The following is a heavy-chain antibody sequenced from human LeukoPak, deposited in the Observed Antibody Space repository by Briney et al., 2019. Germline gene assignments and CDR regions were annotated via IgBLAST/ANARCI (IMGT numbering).Heavy chain of an antibody. V-gene: IGHV2-5*01. Sequence: SGPTLVKPTPTLTLTCTFSGFSLSTSGVSVGWIRQPPGKALEWLALIYWNDDKRYSPSLKSRLTITKDSSKNQVVLTMTNLDVFESGRSCCAREGVATGTQFDFWGQGTLVTVPS. D-gene: IGHD5-12*01. J-gene: IGHJ4*02. CDR1: GFSLSTSGVS. CDR3: AREGVATGTQFDF. CDR2: IYWNDDK.